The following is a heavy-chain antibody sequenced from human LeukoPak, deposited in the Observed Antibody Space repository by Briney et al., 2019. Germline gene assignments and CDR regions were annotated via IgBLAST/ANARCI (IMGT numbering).Heavy chain of an antibody. D-gene: IGHD3-22*01. CDR2: ISSSSYI. V-gene: IGHV3-21*01. Sequence: GGSLRLSCAASGFTFSSYSMNWVRQAPGKGLEWVSSISSSSYIYYSDSVKGRFTISRDNAKNSLYLQMNSLRAEDTAVYYCARVRHYYDSSGYYYDYWGQGTLVTVSS. J-gene: IGHJ4*02. CDR1: GFTFSSYS. CDR3: ARVRHYYDSSGYYYDY.